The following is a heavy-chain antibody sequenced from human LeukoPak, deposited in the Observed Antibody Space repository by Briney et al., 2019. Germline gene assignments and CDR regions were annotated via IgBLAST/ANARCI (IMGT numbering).Heavy chain of an antibody. Sequence: PGGSLRLSCAASGSTFSNYEVNWVRQAPGKGLEWVSYISTSGSTIYYADSVKGRFTISRDNAKNSVYPQMNSLRAEDTAVYYCATGTIYYWGQGALVTVSS. CDR3: ATGTIYY. J-gene: IGHJ4*02. CDR1: GSTFSNYE. V-gene: IGHV3-48*03. CDR2: ISTSGSTI. D-gene: IGHD1-1*01.